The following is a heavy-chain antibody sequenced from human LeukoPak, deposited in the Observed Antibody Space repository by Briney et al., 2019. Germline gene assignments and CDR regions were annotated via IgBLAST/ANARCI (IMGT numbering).Heavy chain of an antibody. CDR2: ISGSGGST. V-gene: IGHV3-23*01. CDR3: AKGYGDYSLPVYDAFDI. J-gene: IGHJ3*02. Sequence: GGSLRLSCAASGFTFSSYAMSWVRQAPGRGLEWVSAISGSGGSTYYADSVKGRFTISRDNSKNTLYLQMNSLRAEDTAVYYCAKGYGDYSLPVYDAFDIWGQGTMVTVSS. CDR1: GFTFSSYA. D-gene: IGHD4-17*01.